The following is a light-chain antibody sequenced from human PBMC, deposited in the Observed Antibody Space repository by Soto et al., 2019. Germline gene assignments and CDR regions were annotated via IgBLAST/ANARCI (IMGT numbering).Light chain of an antibody. J-gene: IGKJ2*02. CDR1: QSVSSY. Sequence: EIVLTQSPATLSLSPGERATLSCRASQSVSSYLAWYQQKPGQAPRLLIYDASIRATGVPARFSGSGSGTDFTLTISSLEPEDFAVYYCQQRSNWPRGTFGQGTKLEIK. CDR3: QQRSNWPRGT. CDR2: DAS. V-gene: IGKV3-11*01.